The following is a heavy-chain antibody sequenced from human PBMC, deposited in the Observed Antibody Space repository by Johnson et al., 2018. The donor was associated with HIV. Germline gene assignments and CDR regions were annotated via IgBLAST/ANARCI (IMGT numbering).Heavy chain of an antibody. V-gene: IGHV3-53*01. Sequence: LQLWVSVGGLIPPGGSLRFSCAASGVTVSTNYMRWVLPAPVAGPAWVPVPYTGGSTYYAYSVQRRLTICRDNSKNTLYLQRNSVRVWDTAVYYWAIGLQSMTVVVTRGVLDIWGQGTMVTVSS. CDR2: PYTGGST. J-gene: IGHJ3*02. D-gene: IGHD2-2*01. CDR3: AIGLQSMTVVVTRGVLDI. CDR1: GVTVSTNY.